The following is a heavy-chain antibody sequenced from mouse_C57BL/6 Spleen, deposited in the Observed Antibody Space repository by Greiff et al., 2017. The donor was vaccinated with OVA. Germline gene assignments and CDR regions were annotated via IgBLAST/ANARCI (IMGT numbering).Heavy chain of an antibody. D-gene: IGHD6-2*01. J-gene: IGHJ4*01. CDR2: ISRGGSYT. Sequence: EVQLQESGGDLVKPGGSLKLSCAASGFTFSSYGMSWVRQTPDKRLEWVATISRGGSYTYYPDRVTGRFTISRDNAKNTLYLQMSSLKSEDTAVYYCARHIASDYAMDYWGQGTSVTVSS. V-gene: IGHV5-6*01. CDR3: ARHIASDYAMDY. CDR1: GFTFSSYG.